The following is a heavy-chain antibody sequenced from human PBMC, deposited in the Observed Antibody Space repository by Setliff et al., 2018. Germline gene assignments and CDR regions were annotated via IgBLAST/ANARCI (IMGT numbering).Heavy chain of an antibody. D-gene: IGHD2-21*01. J-gene: IGHJ3*02. CDR2: IYYSGST. V-gene: IGHV4-31*03. Sequence: LSLTCTVSGGSISSGGYYWSWIRQHPGKGLEWIGYIYYSGSTYYNPSLKSRVTISVDTSKNQFSLKLSSVTAADTAVYYCARVALVVVIRNAFDIWGQGIMVTVSS. CDR1: GGSISSGGYY. CDR3: ARVALVVVIRNAFDI.